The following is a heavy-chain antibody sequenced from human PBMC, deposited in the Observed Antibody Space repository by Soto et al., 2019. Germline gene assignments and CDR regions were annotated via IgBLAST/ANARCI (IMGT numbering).Heavy chain of an antibody. CDR1: GYSISSGYY. CDR3: ARDSPDYYGSGNDY. CDR2: IYHSGST. D-gene: IGHD3-10*01. J-gene: IGHJ4*02. Sequence: PSETLSLTCAVSGYSISSGYYWGWIRQPPGKGLEWIGSIYHSGSTYYNPSLKSRVTISVDTSKNQFSLKLSSVTAADTAVYYCARDSPDYYGSGNDYWGQGTLVTVSS. V-gene: IGHV4-38-2*02.